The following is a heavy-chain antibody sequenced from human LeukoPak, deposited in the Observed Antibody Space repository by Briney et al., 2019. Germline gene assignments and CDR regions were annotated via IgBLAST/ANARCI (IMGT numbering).Heavy chain of an antibody. CDR3: ARGGSGVWFDP. CDR1: AYTFNTYG. J-gene: IGHJ5*02. CDR2: INAYNGDT. Sequence: ASVNVSCKASAYTFNTYGISWVRQAPGQVLEWMGWINAYNGDTNFAKKFQGRVTMTTDTSTTTAYMELRSLRSDDTAVYYCARGGSGVWFDPWGQGTLVTVSS. V-gene: IGHV1-18*01. D-gene: IGHD6-25*01.